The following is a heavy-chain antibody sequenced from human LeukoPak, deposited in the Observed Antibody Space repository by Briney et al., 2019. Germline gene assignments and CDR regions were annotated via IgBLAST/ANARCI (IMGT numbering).Heavy chain of an antibody. Sequence: GGSLRLSCAASGFTFSSYWMSWVRQAPGKGLEGVANIKQDGSEKYYVDSVKGRFTISRDNAKNSLYLQMNSLRAEDTAVYYCAKYYGDDPDYYYYMDVWGKGTTVTISS. CDR2: IKQDGSEK. CDR1: GFTFSSYW. V-gene: IGHV3-7*03. D-gene: IGHD4-17*01. J-gene: IGHJ6*03. CDR3: AKYYGDDPDYYYYMDV.